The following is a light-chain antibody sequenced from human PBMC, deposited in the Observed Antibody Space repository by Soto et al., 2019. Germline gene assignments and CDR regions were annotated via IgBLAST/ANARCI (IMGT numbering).Light chain of an antibody. J-gene: IGKJ2*01. Sequence: EIVLTQSPGTLSLSPGERATLSCRASQSVRSNYLAWYQQKPGQAPRLLIYGASSRATGIPDRFSGSGSGTDFTLTISRLEPEDFAVYYCQHYGSSAYTWGQGTTLEIK. CDR1: QSVRSNY. CDR2: GAS. V-gene: IGKV3-20*01. CDR3: QHYGSSAYT.